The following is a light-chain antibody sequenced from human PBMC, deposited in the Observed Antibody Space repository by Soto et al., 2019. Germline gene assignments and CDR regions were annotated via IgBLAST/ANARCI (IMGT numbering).Light chain of an antibody. J-gene: IGKJ3*01. V-gene: IGKV1-33*01. CDR2: DAS. CDR1: QDISNF. Sequence: DIQMTQSPSSLSASVGDRVTITCQASQDISNFLNWYQQKPGKAPKLLIYDASNLETGVPSRFSGRGSGTDFTFTISSLQPEDFATYYCQQYGNLPGTFGPGTKVDIK. CDR3: QQYGNLPGT.